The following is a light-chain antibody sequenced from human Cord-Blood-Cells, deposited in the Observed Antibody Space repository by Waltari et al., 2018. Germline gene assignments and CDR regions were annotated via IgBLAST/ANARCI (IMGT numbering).Light chain of an antibody. J-gene: IGKJ1*01. Sequence: AIRMTQSPSSFSASLGDRVTITCRASQGISGYLAWYQQKPGKAPKLLIYAASTLQSGVPSRFSGSGSGTDFTLTISCLQSEDFATYYCQQYYSYPRTFGQGTKVEIK. CDR1: QGISGY. CDR2: AAS. V-gene: IGKV1-8*01. CDR3: QQYYSYPRT.